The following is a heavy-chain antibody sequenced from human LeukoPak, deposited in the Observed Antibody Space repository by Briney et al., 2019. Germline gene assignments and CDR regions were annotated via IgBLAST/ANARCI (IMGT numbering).Heavy chain of an antibody. CDR1: GFTFSSYW. Sequence: AGGSLRLSCAVSGFTFSSYWMHWVRQAPGKGLVWVSRIKSDGTITNYADSVKGRFTISRDNAENTLSLQMNSLRAEDTAVCYCARANAVDDGRNIGYWGQGTLVTVSS. J-gene: IGHJ4*02. CDR3: ARANAVDDGRNIGY. V-gene: IGHV3-74*01. D-gene: IGHD1/OR15-1a*01. CDR2: IKSDGTIT.